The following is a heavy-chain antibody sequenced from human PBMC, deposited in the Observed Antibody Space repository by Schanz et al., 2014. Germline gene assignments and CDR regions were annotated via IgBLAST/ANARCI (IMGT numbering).Heavy chain of an antibody. CDR2: IKQDESER. J-gene: IGHJ4*02. CDR3: ARELLESPLFDY. D-gene: IGHD1-1*01. CDR1: GFNVGNNY. Sequence: EVQLEVSGGGLVQPGGSLRLSCEASGFNVGNNYMSWVRQPPGKGLEWVANIKQDESERSYVDSVKGRFTISRDNAKNSLYLQMNSLRAEDPAVYYCARELLESPLFDYWGQGTLVTVSS. V-gene: IGHV3-7*01.